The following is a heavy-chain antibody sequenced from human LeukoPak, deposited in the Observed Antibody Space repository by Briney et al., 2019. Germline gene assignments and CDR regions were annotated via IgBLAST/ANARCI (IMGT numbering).Heavy chain of an antibody. J-gene: IGHJ5*02. CDR1: GFTFSSYG. D-gene: IGHD5-24*01. CDR2: IKYDGTME. CDR3: ARDLNWPGP. Sequence: AGGSLRLSCAASGFTFSSYGMHWVRQAPGKGLEFVAGIKYDGTMESYVDSVNGRFTISRDNAKNSLYLQMNSLRVDDTAVYYCARDLNWPGPWGQGTLVTVSS. V-gene: IGHV3-7*03.